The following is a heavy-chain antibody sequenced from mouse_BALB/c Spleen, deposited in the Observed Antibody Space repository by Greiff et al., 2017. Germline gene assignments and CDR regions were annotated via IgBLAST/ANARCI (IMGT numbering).Heavy chain of an antibody. CDR1: GYTFTSYW. CDR3: ARRGITTVVAPFDY. V-gene: IGHV1-7*01. CDR2: INPSTGYT. Sequence: VKLVESGAELAKPGASVKMSCKASGYTFTSYWMHWVKQRPGQGLEWIGYINPSTGYTEYNQKFKDKATLTADKSSSTAYMQLSSLTSEDSAVYYCARRGITTVVAPFDYWGQGTTLTVSS. J-gene: IGHJ2*01. D-gene: IGHD1-1*01.